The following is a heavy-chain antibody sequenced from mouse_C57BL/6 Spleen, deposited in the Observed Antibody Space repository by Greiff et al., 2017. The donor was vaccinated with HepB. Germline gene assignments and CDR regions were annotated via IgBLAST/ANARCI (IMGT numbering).Heavy chain of an antibody. CDR3: ARPHYYGSILFDY. V-gene: IGHV1-85*01. J-gene: IGHJ2*01. D-gene: IGHD1-1*01. Sequence: QVQLKQSGPELVKPGASVKLSCKASGYTFTSYDINWVKQRPGQGLEWIGWIYPRDGSTKYNEKFKGNATLTVDTSSSTAYMELHSLTSEDSAVYFCARPHYYGSILFDYWGQGTTLTVSS. CDR1: GYTFTSYD. CDR2: IYPRDGST.